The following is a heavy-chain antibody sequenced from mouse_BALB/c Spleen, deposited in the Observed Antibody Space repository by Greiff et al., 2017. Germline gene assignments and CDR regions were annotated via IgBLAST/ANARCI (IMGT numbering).Heavy chain of an antibody. J-gene: IGHJ1*01. CDR3: ARERGGRRYSDV. D-gene: IGHD1-1*02. CDR1: GFSLTIYG. Sequence: VQLQQSGPGLVAPSQSLSITCTVSGFSLTIYGVHWVRQPPGKGPEWMGVIWAGGSTHYNSALMSRMSISKDNSKCQVFLKMNSLQTDDTAMYCWARERGGRRYSDVWGAGTTVTVSS. CDR2: IWAGGST. V-gene: IGHV2-9*02.